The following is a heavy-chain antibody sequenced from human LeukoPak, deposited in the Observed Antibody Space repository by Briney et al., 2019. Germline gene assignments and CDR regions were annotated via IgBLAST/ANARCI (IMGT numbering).Heavy chain of an antibody. D-gene: IGHD6-13*01. Sequence: PSETLSLTCTVSGGSIGSYYWSWIRQPPGKGLEWIGYIYYSGSTNYNPSLKSRVTISVDTSKNQFSLKLSSVTAADTAVYYCARGYKKSSSLDYWGQGTLVTVSS. CDR1: GGSIGSYY. V-gene: IGHV4-59*01. J-gene: IGHJ4*02. CDR2: IYYSGST. CDR3: ARGYKKSSSLDY.